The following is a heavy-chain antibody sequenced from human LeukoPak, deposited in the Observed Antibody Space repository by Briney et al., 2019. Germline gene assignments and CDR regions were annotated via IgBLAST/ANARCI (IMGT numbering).Heavy chain of an antibody. CDR2: IWHDGSDK. D-gene: IGHD6-19*01. V-gene: IGHV3-33*01. Sequence: GGSLRLSCAASGFTFDNYVMHWVRQAPGKGLEWVAVIWHDGSDKYYANSVKGRFTISRDNSKNTLYVQLNSLRTEDTAVYYCARDKSAAVAGFSTPFDYWGQGTLVTVSS. CDR1: GFTFDNYV. CDR3: ARDKSAAVAGFSTPFDY. J-gene: IGHJ4*02.